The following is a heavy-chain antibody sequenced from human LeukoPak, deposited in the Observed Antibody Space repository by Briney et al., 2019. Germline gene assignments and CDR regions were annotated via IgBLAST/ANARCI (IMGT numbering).Heavy chain of an antibody. D-gene: IGHD6-19*01. J-gene: IGHJ3*02. Sequence: GGSLRLSCAASGFPFSTCTMNWVRQAPGKGLEWVSSIDSTSNYIYYADSVKGRFTISRDNARNSLYLQMNSLRAEDTAVYYCARGASVVAGNDNAFDIWGQGTMVTVSS. V-gene: IGHV3-21*01. CDR3: ARGASVVAGNDNAFDI. CDR1: GFPFSTCT. CDR2: IDSTSNYI.